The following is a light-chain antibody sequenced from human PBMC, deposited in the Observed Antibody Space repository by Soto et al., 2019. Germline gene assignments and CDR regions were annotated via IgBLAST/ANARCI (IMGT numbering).Light chain of an antibody. J-gene: IGKJ4*01. CDR1: QDVSRS. CDR3: QQLWTYPLT. CDR2: AAS. Sequence: DTQLTQSPSFLSASVGDRVTIACRASQDVSRSVGWYQQKPGTAPKLLISAASTLNSGVPSRFSGSGSGTDFTLTISSLQPEDFATYYCQQLWTYPLTFGGWTKVDIK. V-gene: IGKV1-9*01.